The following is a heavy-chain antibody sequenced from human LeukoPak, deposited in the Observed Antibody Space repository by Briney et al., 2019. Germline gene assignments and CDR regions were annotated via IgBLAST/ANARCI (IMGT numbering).Heavy chain of an antibody. CDR1: GFTDSNNC. CDR3: AAERGDKDMSGGSSLDV. D-gene: IGHD2-21*01. V-gene: IGHV3-53*01. CDR2: ICGDCKH. Sequence: GVSLRLSCAAAGFTDSNNCVTCARQAPGEGLEWVTVICGDCKHFVADPVKGPFYVSRDNFDNTVLLQVTSLKADDTAVYFWAAERGDKDMSGGSSLDVWGQGTLVIVSS. J-gene: IGHJ3*01.